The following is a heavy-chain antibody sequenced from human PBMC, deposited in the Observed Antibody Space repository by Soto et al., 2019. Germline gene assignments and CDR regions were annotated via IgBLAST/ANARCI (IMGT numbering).Heavy chain of an antibody. Sequence: EVQLVESGGGLVEPGGSLRLSCAASGFTFNGAWMNWVRQAPGKGLEWVGRVKSKVDGGSIDYAAPVRGRFPISRDDSRNTVDLQMNSLSAEDSAMYYCSADLPDWGAYAFDYWGQGTLVTVSS. CDR1: GFTFNGAW. J-gene: IGHJ4*02. D-gene: IGHD3-16*01. CDR2: VKSKVDGGSI. V-gene: IGHV3-15*07. CDR3: SADLPDWGAYAFDY.